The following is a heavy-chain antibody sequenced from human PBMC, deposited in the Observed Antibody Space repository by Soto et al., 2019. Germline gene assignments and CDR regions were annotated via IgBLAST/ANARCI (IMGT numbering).Heavy chain of an antibody. V-gene: IGHV1-18*04. CDR1: GYTFTSYG. Sequence: QVQLVQSGAEVKKPGASVKVSCKASGYTFTSYGISWVRQAPGQGLEWMGWISAYNGNTNYAQKLQGRVTMTTDTSTSTAYMELRSLRSDDTDVYYCARDRSLLLWFGESPFDYWGQGTLVTVSS. J-gene: IGHJ4*02. CDR3: ARDRSLLLWFGESPFDY. CDR2: ISAYNGNT. D-gene: IGHD3-10*01.